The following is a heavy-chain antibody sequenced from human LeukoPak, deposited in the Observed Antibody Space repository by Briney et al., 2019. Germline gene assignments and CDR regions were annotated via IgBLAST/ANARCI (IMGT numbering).Heavy chain of an antibody. J-gene: IGHJ4*02. V-gene: IGHV3-23*01. CDR3: AKTTDEPTYYDFWSGYQVPLDY. CDR2: ISGSGGST. D-gene: IGHD3-3*01. Sequence: ETLSLTCAVYGGSFSGYYWSWVRQAPGKGLEWVSAISGSGGSTYYADSVKGRLTISRDNSKNTLYLQMNSLRAEDTAVYYCAKTTDEPTYYDFWSGYQVPLDYWGQGTLVTVSS. CDR1: GGSFSGYY.